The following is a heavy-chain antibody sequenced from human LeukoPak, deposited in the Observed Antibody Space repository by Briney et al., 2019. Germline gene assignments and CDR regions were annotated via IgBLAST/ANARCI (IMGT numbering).Heavy chain of an antibody. CDR2: IYYSGST. Sequence: SQTLSLTCTVSGGSISSGDYYWRWIRQPPGKGLEWIGYIYYSGSTYYNPSLKSRVTISVDTSKNQFSLKLSSVTAADTAVYYCARAPPGCSSTSCYATRFDYWGQGTLVTVSS. D-gene: IGHD2-2*01. CDR3: ARAPPGCSSTSCYATRFDY. CDR1: GGSISSGDYY. V-gene: IGHV4-30-4*01. J-gene: IGHJ4*02.